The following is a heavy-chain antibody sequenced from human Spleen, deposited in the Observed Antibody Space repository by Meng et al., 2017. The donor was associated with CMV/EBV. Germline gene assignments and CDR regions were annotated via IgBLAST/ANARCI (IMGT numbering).Heavy chain of an antibody. CDR1: GYTFTGYY. Sequence: ASVKVSCKASGYTFTGYYIHWVRQAPGLGLEWMGWINPNSGGTNYAQKFQGRVTMTRDTSLNTAYVDLSRLRSDDTAVYYCARIGIVVVPARSYYYYGMDVWGQGTTVTVSS. J-gene: IGHJ6*02. CDR3: ARIGIVVVPARSYYYYGMDV. D-gene: IGHD2-2*01. CDR2: INPNSGGT. V-gene: IGHV1-2*02.